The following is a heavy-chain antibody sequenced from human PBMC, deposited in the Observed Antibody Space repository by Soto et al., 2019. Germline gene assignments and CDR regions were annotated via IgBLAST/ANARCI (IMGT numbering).Heavy chain of an antibody. V-gene: IGHV3-49*03. CDR3: ASVGMWWAGAFDI. Sequence: GGSLRLSCTASGFTFGDYAMSLIRQAPGKGLEWVGFIRSNTYGGTTEYAASVEGRLTISRDDSKTIAYLQMNSLRAEDMAVYYCASVGMWWAGAFDIWGQGTMVTVSS. CDR1: GFTFGDYA. CDR2: IRSNTYGGTT. J-gene: IGHJ3*02. D-gene: IGHD2-21*01.